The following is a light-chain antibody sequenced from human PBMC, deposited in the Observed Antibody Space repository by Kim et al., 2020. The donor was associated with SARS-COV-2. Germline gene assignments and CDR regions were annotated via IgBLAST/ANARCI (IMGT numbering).Light chain of an antibody. J-gene: IGKJ2*01. CDR1: QSVGSSL. CDR2: EAF. V-gene: IGKV3-20*01. CDR3: QQYGSTPYT. Sequence: LSAGERAALYCRASQSVGSSLLAWYQQKPGQAPRLLIYEAFKRVAGIPDRFSGSGSGTDFTLTISRPEPEDFAMYYCQQYGSTPYTFGQGTKLEI.